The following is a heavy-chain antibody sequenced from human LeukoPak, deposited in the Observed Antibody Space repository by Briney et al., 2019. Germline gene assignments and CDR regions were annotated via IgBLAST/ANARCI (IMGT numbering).Heavy chain of an antibody. V-gene: IGHV3-53*01. CDR2: IYSGGST. CDR1: GFTFTNHW. J-gene: IGHJ4*02. CDR3: ARGQGPFDY. Sequence: GGSLRLSCVASGFTFTNHWMSWVRQAPGKGLEWVSVIYSGGSTYYADSVKGRFTISRDNSKNTLYLQMNSLRAEDTAVYYCARGQGPFDYWGQGTLVTVSS.